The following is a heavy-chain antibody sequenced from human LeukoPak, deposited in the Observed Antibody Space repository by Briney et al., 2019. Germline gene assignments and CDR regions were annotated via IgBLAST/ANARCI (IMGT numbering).Heavy chain of an antibody. CDR2: ISSSSSYI. Sequence: GGSPRLSCAASGFTFSSYSMNWVRQAPGKGLEWVSSISSSSSYIYYADSVKGRFTISRDNAKNSLYLQMNSLRAEDTAVYYCARFWVRGVRGTKGGSFDYWGQGTLVTVSS. CDR1: GFTFSSYS. CDR3: ARFWVRGVRGTKGGSFDY. D-gene: IGHD3-10*01. V-gene: IGHV3-21*01. J-gene: IGHJ4*02.